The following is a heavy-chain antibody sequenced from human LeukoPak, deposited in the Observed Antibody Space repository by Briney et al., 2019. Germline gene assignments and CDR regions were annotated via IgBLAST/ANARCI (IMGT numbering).Heavy chain of an antibody. J-gene: IGHJ4*02. V-gene: IGHV3-13*04. Sequence: PGGPLRLSCAASGFTFSDNDMLWVRQATGKGLEWVSRIGSAGDTYYAGSVKGRFSLSRDNAKSSLFLQMNSLRAGDTAVYYCARENLGSYSSGYYYPTHFDYWGQGALVTVSS. CDR2: IGSAGDT. CDR3: ARENLGSYSSGYYYPTHFDY. CDR1: GFTFSDND. D-gene: IGHD3-22*01.